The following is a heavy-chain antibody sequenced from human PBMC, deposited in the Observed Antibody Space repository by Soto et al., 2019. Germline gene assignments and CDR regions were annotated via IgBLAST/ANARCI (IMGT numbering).Heavy chain of an antibody. CDR2: IIPIFGTA. D-gene: IGHD2-15*01. J-gene: IGHJ3*02. V-gene: IGHV1-69*01. Sequence: QVQLVQSGAEVKKPGSSVKVSCKASGGTFSSYAISWVRQAPGQGLEWMGGIIPIFGTANYAQKFQGRVTITADESTSTAYMELSSLRSEDTAVYYCARSPLRYCSGGSCYFDAFDIWRQGTMVTVAS. CDR3: ARSPLRYCSGGSCYFDAFDI. CDR1: GGTFSSYA.